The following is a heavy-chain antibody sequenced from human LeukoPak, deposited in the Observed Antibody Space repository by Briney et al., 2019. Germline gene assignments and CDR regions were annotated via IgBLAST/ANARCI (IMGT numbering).Heavy chain of an antibody. CDR3: ARAVSSGYDPFDY. D-gene: IGHD3-22*01. Sequence: PGGSLRLSCAASGFTVSSNYMSWVRQAPGKGLEWVSVIYSGGNTYYADSVKGRFTISRDNSKNTLYLQMSSLRAEDTAVYYCARAVSSGYDPFDYWGQGTLVTVSS. CDR2: IYSGGNT. CDR1: GFTVSSNY. J-gene: IGHJ4*02. V-gene: IGHV3-53*01.